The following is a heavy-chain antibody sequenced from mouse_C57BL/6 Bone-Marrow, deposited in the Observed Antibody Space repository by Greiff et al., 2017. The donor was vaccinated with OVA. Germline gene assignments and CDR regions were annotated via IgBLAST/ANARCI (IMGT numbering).Heavy chain of an antibody. Sequence: EVQLVESGPGLVKPSQSLSLTCSVTGYSITSGYYWNWIRQFPGNKLEWMGYISYDGSNNYNPSLKNRISITRDTSKNQFFLKLNSVTTEDTATYYGASPLLRYGYFDVWGTGTTVTVSS. CDR2: ISYDGSN. J-gene: IGHJ1*03. D-gene: IGHD1-2*01. V-gene: IGHV3-6*01. CDR1: GYSITSGYY. CDR3: ASPLLRYGYFDV.